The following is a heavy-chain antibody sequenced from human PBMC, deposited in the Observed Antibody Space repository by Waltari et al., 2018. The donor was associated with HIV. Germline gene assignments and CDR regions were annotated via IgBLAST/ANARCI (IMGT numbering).Heavy chain of an antibody. V-gene: IGHV4-38-2*02. Sequence: QVQLLESGPGLGTPSETLSVTCTVSGYSLSSGYYWGWIRQPPGKGLEWIGSSYHNWETYFNPSLKSRVTISVDVSKNQFSLRLSSVTAADTAVYYCARQNIQLCDYWGRGTLVTVSS. J-gene: IGHJ4*02. CDR2: SYHNWET. CDR1: GYSLSSGYY. D-gene: IGHD5-18*01. CDR3: ARQNIQLCDY.